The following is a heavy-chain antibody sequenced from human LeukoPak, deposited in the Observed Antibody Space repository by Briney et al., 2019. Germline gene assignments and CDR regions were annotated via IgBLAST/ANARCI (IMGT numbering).Heavy chain of an antibody. Sequence: GASVKVSCKASGYTFTGYYMHWVRQAPGQGLEWMGWINPNSGGTNYAQKFQGRVTMTRDTSISTAYMELSRLRSDDTAVYYCARVWEKKAVAGTLDYWGQRTLVTVSS. CDR3: ARVWEKKAVAGTLDY. J-gene: IGHJ4*02. CDR2: INPNSGGT. CDR1: GYTFTGYY. V-gene: IGHV1-2*02. D-gene: IGHD6-19*01.